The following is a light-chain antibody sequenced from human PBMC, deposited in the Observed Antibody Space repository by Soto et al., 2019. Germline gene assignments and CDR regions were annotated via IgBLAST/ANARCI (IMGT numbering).Light chain of an antibody. J-gene: IGLJ2*01. CDR1: AGAVTSAYY. Sequence: QAVVTQEPSLTVSPGGTVTLTCASSAGAVTSAYYTNWLQQKPGQAPRALIYSTSEKHSWTPARFSGSLLGGKAALTLSAAQPEDEADYYCLLYYGGAQVLFGGGTKVNVL. CDR2: STS. CDR3: LLYYGGAQVL. V-gene: IGLV7-43*01.